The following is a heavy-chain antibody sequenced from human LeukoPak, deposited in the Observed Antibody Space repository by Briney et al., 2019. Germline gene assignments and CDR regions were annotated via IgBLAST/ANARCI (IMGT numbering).Heavy chain of an antibody. CDR2: INAGNGNT. Sequence: ASVTVSCKASGYTFTSYAMHWVRQAPGQRLEWMGWINAGNGNTKYSQKFQGRVTITRDTSASTAYMELSSLRSEDTAVYYCATAYSSSWYYFDYWGQGTLVTVSS. CDR1: GYTFTSYA. CDR3: ATAYSSSWYYFDY. D-gene: IGHD6-13*01. V-gene: IGHV1-3*01. J-gene: IGHJ4*02.